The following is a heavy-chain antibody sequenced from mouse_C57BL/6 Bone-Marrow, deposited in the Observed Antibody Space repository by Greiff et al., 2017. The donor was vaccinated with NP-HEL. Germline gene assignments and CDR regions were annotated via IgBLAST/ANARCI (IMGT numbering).Heavy chain of an antibody. CDR1: GYTFTDYN. CDR3: AKGYYGSSPFAY. J-gene: IGHJ3*01. Sequence: VQLKESGPELVKPGASVKIPCKASGYTFTDYNMDWVKQSHGKSLEWIGDINPNNGGTIYNQKFKGKATLTVDKSSSTAYMELRSLTSEDTAVYYCAKGYYGSSPFAYWGQGTLVTVSA. V-gene: IGHV1-18*01. D-gene: IGHD1-1*01. CDR2: INPNNGGT.